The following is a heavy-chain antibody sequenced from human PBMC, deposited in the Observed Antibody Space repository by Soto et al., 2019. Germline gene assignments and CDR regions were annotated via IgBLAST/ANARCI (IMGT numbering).Heavy chain of an antibody. V-gene: IGHV4-39*01. CDR1: GGSISSSSYY. Sequence: QLQLQESGPGLVKPSETLSLTCTVSGGSISSSSYYWGWIRQPPGKGLEWIGSIYYSGSTYYNPSLKSRVTISVDTSKNQFSLKLSSVTAADTAVYYCARHGGGWELDPPSPEYYFDYWGQGTLVTVSS. J-gene: IGHJ4*02. CDR3: ARHGGGWELDPPSPEYYFDY. CDR2: IYYSGST. D-gene: IGHD1-26*01.